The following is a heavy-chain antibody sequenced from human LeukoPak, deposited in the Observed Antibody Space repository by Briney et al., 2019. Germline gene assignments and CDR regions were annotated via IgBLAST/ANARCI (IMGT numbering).Heavy chain of an antibody. J-gene: IGHJ5*02. CDR3: ARLATVTTSGWFDP. CDR2: IYPGDSDT. V-gene: IGHV5-51*01. D-gene: IGHD4-11*01. Sequence: IIYPGDSDTRYSPSFQGQVTISADKSISTAYLQWSSLKASDTAMYYCARLATVTTSGWFDPWGQGTLVTVSS.